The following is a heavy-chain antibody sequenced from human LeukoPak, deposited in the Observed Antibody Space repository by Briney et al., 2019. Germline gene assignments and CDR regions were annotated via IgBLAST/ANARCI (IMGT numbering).Heavy chain of an antibody. V-gene: IGHV4-39*01. CDR2: IYYSGST. CDR1: GGSISNNRYY. Sequence: SETLSLTCTVSGGSISNNRYYWGWVRQPPGKGLQWIGSIYYSGSTYYNPSLKSRVTMSVDTSKNQFSLKLSSVTAADTAVYFCARRGKAYGDSDYWGQGALVTVSS. CDR3: ARRGKAYGDSDY. D-gene: IGHD3-10*01. J-gene: IGHJ4*02.